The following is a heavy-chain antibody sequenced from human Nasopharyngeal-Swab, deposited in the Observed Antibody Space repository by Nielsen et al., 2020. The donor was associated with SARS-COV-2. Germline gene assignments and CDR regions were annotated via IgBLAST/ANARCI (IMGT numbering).Heavy chain of an antibody. CDR1: GFTFSSYW. CDR2: INSDGSST. V-gene: IGHV3-74*01. J-gene: IGHJ6*02. D-gene: IGHD3-10*01. Sequence: GSLRLSCSASGFTFSSYWMHWVRQAPGKGLVWVSRINSDGSSTSYADSVKGRFTISRDNAKNTLYLQMNSLRAEDTAVYYCARVPTMEVMYYYYGMDVWGQGTTVTVSS. CDR3: ARVPTMEVMYYYYGMDV.